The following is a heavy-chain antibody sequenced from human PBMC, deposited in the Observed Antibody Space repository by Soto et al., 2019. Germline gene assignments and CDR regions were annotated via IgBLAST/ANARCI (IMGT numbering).Heavy chain of an antibody. CDR2: TYLRSKWYN. J-gene: IGHJ3*01. V-gene: IGHV6-1*01. Sequence: QIQLQQSGPGLVKPSQTLSLTCVISGDSVSTNSATWNWIRQSPSRGLEWLGRTYLRSKWYNGYAVSVKSPIAIRPATSTNLFSPQLSCVTPEDTAVYFRARAAVAFEAFDLWGQGKVVTVSS. CDR1: GDSVSTNSAT. CDR3: ARAAVAFEAFDL. D-gene: IGHD2-15*01.